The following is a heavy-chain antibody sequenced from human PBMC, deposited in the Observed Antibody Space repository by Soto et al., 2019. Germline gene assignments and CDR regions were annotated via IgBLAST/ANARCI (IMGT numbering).Heavy chain of an antibody. CDR2: ISAYNGNT. Sequence: QVQLVQSGAEVKKPGASVKVSCKASGYTFTSYGISWVRQAPGQGLEWMGWISAYNGNTNYAQKLQGRVTMTTDTSTSTASMELRSLRSDDTAVYYCARGRYYYDSSGYYYIDAFDIWGQGTMVTVSS. CDR1: GYTFTSYG. J-gene: IGHJ3*02. V-gene: IGHV1-18*01. CDR3: ARGRYYYDSSGYYYIDAFDI. D-gene: IGHD3-22*01.